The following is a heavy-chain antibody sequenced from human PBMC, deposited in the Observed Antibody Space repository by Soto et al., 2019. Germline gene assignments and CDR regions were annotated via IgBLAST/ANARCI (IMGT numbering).Heavy chain of an antibody. Sequence: ASVKVSCKASEYTFTNYALHWVRQAPGQRLEWMGWINAGNGNTKYSQKFQGRVTITRDTSASTAYMELSSLRSEDTAVYYCARAPRSSRYAPWGQGTLVTVST. J-gene: IGHJ5*02. D-gene: IGHD6-13*01. CDR2: INAGNGNT. CDR3: ARAPRSSRYAP. CDR1: EYTFTNYA. V-gene: IGHV1-3*01.